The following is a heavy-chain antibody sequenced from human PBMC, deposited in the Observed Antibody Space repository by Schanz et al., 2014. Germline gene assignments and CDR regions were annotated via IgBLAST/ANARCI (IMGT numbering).Heavy chain of an antibody. V-gene: IGHV3-21*06. CDR2: ISSSSIYI. D-gene: IGHD3-3*01. Sequence: EVQLVESGGGLVKPGGSLRLSCAASGFTFSSYSMNWVRQAPGKGLEWVSSISSSSIYIYYADSVKGRFTISRDNAKNSLYLQMNSLRAEDTAVYYCARGNTIFGVVILGWLDPWGQGTLVTVSS. J-gene: IGHJ5*02. CDR3: ARGNTIFGVVILGWLDP. CDR1: GFTFSSYS.